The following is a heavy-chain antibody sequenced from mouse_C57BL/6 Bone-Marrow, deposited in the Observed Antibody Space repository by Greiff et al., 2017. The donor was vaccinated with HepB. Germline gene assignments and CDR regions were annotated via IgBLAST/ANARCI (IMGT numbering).Heavy chain of an antibody. Sequence: EVQGVESGEGLVKPGGSLKLSCAASGFTFSSYAMSWVRQTPEKRLEWVAYISSGGDYIYYADTVKGRFTISRDTARNTLYLQMSSRKSEDTAMYYCTRDGPVRYRYFDVWGTGTTVTVSS. CDR1: GFTFSSYA. CDR2: ISSGGDYI. CDR3: TRDGPVRYRYFDV. D-gene: IGHD1-1*01. V-gene: IGHV5-9-1*02. J-gene: IGHJ1*03.